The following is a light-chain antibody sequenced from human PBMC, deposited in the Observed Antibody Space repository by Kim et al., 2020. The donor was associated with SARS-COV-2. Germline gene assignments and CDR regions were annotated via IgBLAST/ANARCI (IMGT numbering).Light chain of an antibody. CDR3: QHYSRFPYT. CDR1: QTISTW. V-gene: IGKV1-5*03. Sequence: DIQMTQSPSTLSASVGDRVTITCRASQTISTWLARYQQKPGKAPNLLIYLASTLESGVPSRFIGSGSGTEFTLTIDSLQPDDFATYYCQHYSRFPYTFGQGTKLEI. CDR2: LAS. J-gene: IGKJ2*01.